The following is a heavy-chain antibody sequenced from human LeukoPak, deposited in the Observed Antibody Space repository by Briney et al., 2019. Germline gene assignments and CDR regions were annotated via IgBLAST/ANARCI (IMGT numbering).Heavy chain of an antibody. CDR3: VRVSADYYFYS. Sequence: GGSLRLSCAASGLTFSNYAMHWVRHAPGKGLDWVSPISTSGGDTFYPDSVRGRFSISRDNSKNTLYLQMNSLRAEDTALYYCVRVSADYYFYSWGQGTLVTVSS. CDR1: GLTFSNYA. V-gene: IGHV3-23*01. D-gene: IGHD2-21*02. CDR2: ISTSGGDT. J-gene: IGHJ4*02.